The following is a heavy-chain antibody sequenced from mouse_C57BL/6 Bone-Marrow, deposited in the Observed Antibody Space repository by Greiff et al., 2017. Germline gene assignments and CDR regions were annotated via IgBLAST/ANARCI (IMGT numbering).Heavy chain of an antibody. Sequence: EVNVVESGGGLVKPGGSLKLSCAASGFTFSDYGMHWVRQAPEKGLEWVAYISSGSSTIYYADTVKGRFTISRDNAKNTLFLQMTSLRSEDTAMYYCARSRYYGSSYFDYWGQGTTLTVSS. D-gene: IGHD1-1*01. CDR2: ISSGSSTI. J-gene: IGHJ2*01. CDR1: GFTFSDYG. V-gene: IGHV5-17*01. CDR3: ARSRYYGSSYFDY.